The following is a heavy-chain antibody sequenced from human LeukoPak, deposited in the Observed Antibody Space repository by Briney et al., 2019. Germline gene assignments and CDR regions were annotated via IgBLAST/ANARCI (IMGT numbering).Heavy chain of an antibody. J-gene: IGHJ4*02. D-gene: IGHD4-17*01. CDR2: ITSRSYI. CDR3: ARDYGDYSYY. Sequence: GGSLRLSCAASGFTFSTYTMNWVRQAPGKGLEWVSSITSRSYIYYADSLKGRFTISRDNAKNSLYLQMNSLRAKDTAVYYCARDYGDYSYYWGQGTLVTVSS. V-gene: IGHV3-21*01. CDR1: GFTFSTYT.